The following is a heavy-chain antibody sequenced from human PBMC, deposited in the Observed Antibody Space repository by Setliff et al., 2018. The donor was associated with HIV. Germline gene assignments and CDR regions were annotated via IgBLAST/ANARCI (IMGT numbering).Heavy chain of an antibody. V-gene: IGHV1-46*01. D-gene: IGHD3-9*01. J-gene: IGHJ4*02. CDR2: ISPSGDRT. CDR1: GYAFTSQF. CDR3: ARGYYDILTGYYSSGIWDY. Sequence: ASVKVSCKASGYAFTSQFMHWVRQAPGQGLEWMGIISPSGDRTTYAQRFRGRVTMTSDTSTGTVYMDLRSLRADDTALYYCARGYYDILTGYYSSGIWDYWGQGTLVTVSS.